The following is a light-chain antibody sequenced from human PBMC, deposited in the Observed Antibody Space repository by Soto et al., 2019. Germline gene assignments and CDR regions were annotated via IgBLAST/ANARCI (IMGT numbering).Light chain of an antibody. J-gene: IGKJ1*01. CDR2: GAS. Sequence: DIQMTQSPSSLSASVGDRVTITCRASQSISTYLHWYQQRPGQAPNLLIYGASNLQSGVPSRFSGSGSGTYFTLTISSLQPDDFATYYCQQYNGHSTWTFGQGTKVEIK. V-gene: IGKV1-5*01. CDR3: QQYNGHSTWT. CDR1: QSISTY.